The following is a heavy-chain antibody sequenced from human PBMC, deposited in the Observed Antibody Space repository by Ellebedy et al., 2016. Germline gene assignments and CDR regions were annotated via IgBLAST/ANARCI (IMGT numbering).Heavy chain of an antibody. D-gene: IGHD5-24*01. CDR1: GFTFSSYA. V-gene: IGHV3-30-3*01. J-gene: IGHJ4*02. Sequence: GESLKISCAASGFTFSSYAMHWVRQAPGKGLEWVAVISYDGSNKYYADSVKGRLTISRDNSKNTLYLQMNSLRAEDTAVYYCARDGEMATTDFDYWGQGTLVTVSS. CDR3: ARDGEMATTDFDY. CDR2: ISYDGSNK.